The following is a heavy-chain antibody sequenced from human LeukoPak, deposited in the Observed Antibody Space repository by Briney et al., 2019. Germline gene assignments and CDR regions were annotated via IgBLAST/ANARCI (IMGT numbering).Heavy chain of an antibody. CDR3: VRTSGGWYTH. CDR1: GFTVSSNY. V-gene: IGHV3-66*01. Sequence: TGGSLRLSCAASGFTVSSNYMNWVRQAPGKGLEWVSVIYTGGTTYYADSVKGRFTISRDNSKNTLSLQMNSLGAEDTAVYYCVRTSGGWYTHGGQGTLVTVSS. CDR2: IYTGGTT. D-gene: IGHD6-19*01. J-gene: IGHJ4*02.